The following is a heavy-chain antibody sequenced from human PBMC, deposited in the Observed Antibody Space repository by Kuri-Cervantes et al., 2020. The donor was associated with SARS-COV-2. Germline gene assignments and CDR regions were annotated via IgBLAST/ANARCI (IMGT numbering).Heavy chain of an antibody. CDR2: ISSSSSYI. V-gene: IGHV3-21*01. D-gene: IGHD4-11*01. CDR1: GFTFSSYS. CDR3: ARFSDYSNYVLYYYYYMDV. J-gene: IGHJ6*03. Sequence: GESLKISCAASGFTFSSYSTNWVRQAPGKGLEWVSSISSSSSYIYYADSVKGRFTISRDNAKNSLYLQMNSLRAEDTAVYYCARFSDYSNYVLYYYYYMDVWGKGTTVTVSS.